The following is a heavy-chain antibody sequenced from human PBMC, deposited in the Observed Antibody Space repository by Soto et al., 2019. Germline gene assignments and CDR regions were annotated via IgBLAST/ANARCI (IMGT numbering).Heavy chain of an antibody. V-gene: IGHV4-34*01. CDR3: ARGPRYSSGWYSGNYYYYYYGMDV. CDR2: INHSGST. Sequence: SETLSLTCAVYGGSFSGYYWSWIRQPPGKGLEWIGEINHSGSTNYDPSLKSRVTISVDTSKNQFSLKLSSVTAADTAVYYCARGPRYSSGWYSGNYYYYYYGMDVWGQGTTVTVSS. D-gene: IGHD6-19*01. J-gene: IGHJ6*02. CDR1: GGSFSGYY.